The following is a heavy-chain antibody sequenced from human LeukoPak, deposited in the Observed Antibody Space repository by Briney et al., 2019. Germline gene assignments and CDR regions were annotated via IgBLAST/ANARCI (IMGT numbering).Heavy chain of an antibody. Sequence: ASVKVSCKASGYTFTRYYMHWVRQAPGQGLEWMGWISAYNGNTNYAQKLQGRVTMTTDTSTSTAYMELRSLRSDDTAVYYCARLGYNWNDVWFDPWGQGTLVTVSS. CDR1: GYTFTRYY. J-gene: IGHJ5*02. V-gene: IGHV1-18*01. CDR3: ARLGYNWNDVWFDP. CDR2: ISAYNGNT. D-gene: IGHD1-20*01.